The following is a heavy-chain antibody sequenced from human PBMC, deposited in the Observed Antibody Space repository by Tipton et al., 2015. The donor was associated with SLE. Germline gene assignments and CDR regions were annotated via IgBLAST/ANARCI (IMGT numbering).Heavy chain of an antibody. CDR3: ARVTRYSGYFFDY. V-gene: IGHV3-48*01. J-gene: IGHJ4*02. CDR2: ISSSSSTI. CDR1: GFTFGDYA. Sequence: GSLRLSCTTSGFTFGDYAMAWVRQAPGKGLEWVSYISSSSSTIYYADSVKGRFTISRDNAKNSLYLQMNSLRAEDTAVYYCARVTRYSGYFFDYWGQGTLVTVSS. D-gene: IGHD5-12*01.